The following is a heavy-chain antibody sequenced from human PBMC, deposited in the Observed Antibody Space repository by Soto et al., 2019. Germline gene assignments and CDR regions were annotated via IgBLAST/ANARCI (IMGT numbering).Heavy chain of an antibody. Sequence: EVQLLESGGGLVQPGGSLRLSCAASGFTFSSYAMSWVRQAPGKGLEWVSAISGSGGSTYYADSVKGRFTISRDNSKNTLYLRMNSLRAEDTAVYYCAKRSGYSYGYGYWGQGTLVTVSS. D-gene: IGHD5-18*01. V-gene: IGHV3-23*01. CDR1: GFTFSSYA. CDR2: ISGSGGST. J-gene: IGHJ4*02. CDR3: AKRSGYSYGYGY.